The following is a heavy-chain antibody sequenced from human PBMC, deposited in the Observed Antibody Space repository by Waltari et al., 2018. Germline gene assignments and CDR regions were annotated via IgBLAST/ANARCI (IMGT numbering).Heavy chain of an antibody. CDR2: ISSSISYI. D-gene: IGHD2-2*01. CDR3: ARVCSSTSCYRDAFDI. Sequence: EVQLVESGGGLVKPGGSLRLSCAASGFTFSSYSMNWVRQAPGKGLEWFASISSSISYIYYADSVKGRFTISRDNAKNSLYLQMNSLRAEDTAVYYCARVCSSTSCYRDAFDIWGQGTMVTVSS. CDR1: GFTFSSYS. V-gene: IGHV3-21*01. J-gene: IGHJ3*02.